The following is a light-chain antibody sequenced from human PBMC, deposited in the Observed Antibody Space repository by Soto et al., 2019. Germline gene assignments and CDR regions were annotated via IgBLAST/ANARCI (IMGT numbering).Light chain of an antibody. CDR1: QSVLYSLNNKNC. CDR3: QQYLGIPRT. J-gene: IGKJ1*01. CDR2: WAS. Sequence: DIVMTQSPDSLALSLGERATINCKSSQSVLYSLNNKNCLAWYQQKPGQPPKLLIYWASTRESGVPDRFSGSGSGTDFTLTISSLQAEDVAVYYCQQYLGIPRTFGQGTKVDIK. V-gene: IGKV4-1*01.